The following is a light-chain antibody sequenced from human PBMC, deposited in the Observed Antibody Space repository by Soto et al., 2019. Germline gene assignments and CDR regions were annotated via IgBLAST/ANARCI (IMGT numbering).Light chain of an antibody. Sequence: QPVLTQSSSASASLGSSVKLTCTLSSGHSSYIIAWHQQQPGRAPRYLMKLEGSGSYNKGSGVPDRFSVSTSGADHYLTISNLQSEDEADYYCETWDSNSWVFGGGTKLTAL. CDR3: ETWDSNSWV. J-gene: IGLJ3*02. CDR1: SGHSSYI. CDR2: LEGSGSY. V-gene: IGLV4-60*03.